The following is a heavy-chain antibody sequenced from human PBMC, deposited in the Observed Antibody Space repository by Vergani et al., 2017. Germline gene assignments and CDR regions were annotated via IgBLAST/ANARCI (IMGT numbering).Heavy chain of an antibody. CDR2: IKQDGSEN. Sequence: EVQLVESGGGLVQPGGSLRLSCAASGFTFSSYWMSWVRQAPGKGLEWVANIKQDGSENYYVDSVKDRFTISRDNAKNSLCLQMSSLRAEDTAVYYCARGGIRGVMLDFWGQGTLVTVSS. J-gene: IGHJ4*01. V-gene: IGHV3-7*03. CDR1: GFTFSSYW. CDR3: ARGGIRGVMLDF. D-gene: IGHD3-10*01.